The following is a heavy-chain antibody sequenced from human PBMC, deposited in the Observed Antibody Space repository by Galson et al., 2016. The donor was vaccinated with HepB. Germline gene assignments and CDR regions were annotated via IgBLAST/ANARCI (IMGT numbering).Heavy chain of an antibody. CDR1: AYNFTSYW. CDR2: IDPSDSYT. D-gene: IGHD3-22*01. J-gene: IGHJ5*02. Sequence: QSGAEVKKPGESLRISCKGSAYNFTSYWISWVRQMPGKGLEWMGRIDPSDSYTNYSPSFQGHVTISADKSISTAYLQWSSLKASDTAMYYCATTYYYDTSGSNNWFDPWGQGTLVTVSS. V-gene: IGHV5-10-1*01. CDR3: ATTYYYDTSGSNNWFDP.